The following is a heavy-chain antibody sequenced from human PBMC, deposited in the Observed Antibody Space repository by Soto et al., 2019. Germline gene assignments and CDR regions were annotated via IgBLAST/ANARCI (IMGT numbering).Heavy chain of an antibody. D-gene: IGHD2-21*02. CDR3: ARQRTTVVTQAYFDH. CDR1: GESISSSSYY. V-gene: IGHV4-39*01. J-gene: IGHJ4*02. CDR2: IYYSGRT. Sequence: SATLSLTCIFSGESISSSSYYWGWIRQPPGKGLEWIGSIYYSGRTYYNPSFKSRVTISIDTSKNQFSLKLSSVTATDTAVYYCARQRTTVVTQAYFDHWGQGARVTVSS.